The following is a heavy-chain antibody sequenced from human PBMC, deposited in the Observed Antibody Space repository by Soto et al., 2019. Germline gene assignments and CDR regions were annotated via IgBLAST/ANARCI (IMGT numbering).Heavy chain of an antibody. CDR2: ISSSSSYI. CDR3: ARELAAAGVYNDYCMEL. J-gene: IGHJ6*02. V-gene: IGHV3-21*01. CDR1: GFTFSSYS. D-gene: IGHD6-13*01. Sequence: SLRLSFAASGFTFSSYSMDCVRPAPGKGLEGVSSISSSSSYIYYADSVRGRFTISRDNAKKTLYLQMNRLRAEATAVYYCARELAAAGVYNDYCMELWGQGTTVTVSS.